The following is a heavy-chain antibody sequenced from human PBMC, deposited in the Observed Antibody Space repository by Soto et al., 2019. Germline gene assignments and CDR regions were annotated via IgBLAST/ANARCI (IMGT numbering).Heavy chain of an antibody. CDR2: INPSGGST. CDR3: ARGPYYDFWSDKARNWFDP. CDR1: GYTFTSYY. Sequence: ASVKVSCKAPGYTFTSYYMHWVRQAPGQGLEWMGIINPSGGSTSYAQKFQGRVTMTRDTSTSTVYMELSSLRSEDTAVYYCARGPYYDFWSDKARNWFDPWGQGTLVTVS. D-gene: IGHD3-3*01. J-gene: IGHJ5*02. V-gene: IGHV1-46*03.